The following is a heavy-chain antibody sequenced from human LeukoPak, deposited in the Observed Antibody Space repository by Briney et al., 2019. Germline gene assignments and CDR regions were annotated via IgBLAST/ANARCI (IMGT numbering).Heavy chain of an antibody. CDR1: GFTFSSYG. D-gene: IGHD3-22*01. Sequence: GGSLRLSCAASGFTFSSYGMHWVRQAPGKGLEWVAFIRYDGSNKYYADSVKGRFTISRDNSKNTLYLQMNSLRAEDTAVYYCAKDPTGYYYDSSGYYPNDYWGQGTLVTVSS. V-gene: IGHV3-30*02. J-gene: IGHJ4*02. CDR2: IRYDGSNK. CDR3: AKDPTGYYYDSSGYYPNDY.